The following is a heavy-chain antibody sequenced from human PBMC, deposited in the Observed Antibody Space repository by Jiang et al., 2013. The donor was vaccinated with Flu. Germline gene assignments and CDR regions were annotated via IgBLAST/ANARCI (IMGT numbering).Heavy chain of an antibody. CDR3: ARGGTAKHSTH. D-gene: IGHD1-1*01. CDR2: IYYSGST. J-gene: IGHJ4*02. V-gene: IGHV4-59*01. Sequence: LVKPSETLSLTCTVSGGSISSYYWSWIRQPPGKGLEWIGYIYYSGSTNYNPSLKSRVTISVDTSKNQFSLKLSSVTAADTAVYYCARGGTAKHSTHWGQGTLVTVSS. CDR1: GGSISSYY.